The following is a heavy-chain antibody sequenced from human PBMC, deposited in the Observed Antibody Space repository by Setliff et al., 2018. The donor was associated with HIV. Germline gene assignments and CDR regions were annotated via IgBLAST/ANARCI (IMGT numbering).Heavy chain of an antibody. CDR2: IYYSGST. Sequence: SETLSLTCIVSGGSISSSSYYWGWIRQPPGKGLEWIGSIYYSGSTYYNPSLESRVTISVDTSKNQFSLKLSSVTAADTAVYYCARAYYDFWSGYYSVWFDPWGQGTLVT. CDR3: ARAYYDFWSGYYSVWFDP. D-gene: IGHD3-3*01. V-gene: IGHV4-39*01. J-gene: IGHJ5*02. CDR1: GGSISSSSYY.